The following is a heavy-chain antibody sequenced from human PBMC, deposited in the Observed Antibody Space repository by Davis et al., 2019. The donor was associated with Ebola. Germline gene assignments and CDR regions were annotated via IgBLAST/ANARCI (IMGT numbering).Heavy chain of an antibody. CDR3: ARGGLLLEWLFLDV. CDR1: GGSISSYY. Sequence: MPSETLSLTCTVSGGSISSYYWSWIRQPPGKGLEWIGYIYHSGSTYYNPSLKSRVTISVDRSKNQFSLKLSSVTAADTAVYYCARGGLLLEWLFLDVWGQGTTVTVSS. V-gene: IGHV4-59*12. CDR2: IYHSGST. D-gene: IGHD3-3*01. J-gene: IGHJ6*02.